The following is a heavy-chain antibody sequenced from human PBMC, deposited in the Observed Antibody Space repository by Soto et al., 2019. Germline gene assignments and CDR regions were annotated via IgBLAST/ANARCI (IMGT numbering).Heavy chain of an antibody. D-gene: IGHD6-13*01. CDR1: GFTFSDYY. Sequence: PGGSLRLSCAVSGFTFSDYYMTWIRQAPGKGLEWVSYISSSTSHTNYADSVKGRFTVSRDNAKNSLFLQMNSLRAKDTAVYYCARGRGAAADYFDFWGQGTLVTVSS. CDR2: ISSSTSHT. V-gene: IGHV3-11*05. CDR3: ARGRGAAADYFDF. J-gene: IGHJ4*02.